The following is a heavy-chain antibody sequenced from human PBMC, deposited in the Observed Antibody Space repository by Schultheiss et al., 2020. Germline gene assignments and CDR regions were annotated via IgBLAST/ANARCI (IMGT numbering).Heavy chain of an antibody. Sequence: ASVKVSCKASGYTFTSYYMHWVRQAPGQGLEWMGWMNPNSGNTGYAQKFQGRVTMTRNTSISTAYMELSSLRSDDTAVYYCATHFGYCSGGSCSRGYYYYYGMDVWVKGTTVTVSS. D-gene: IGHD2-15*01. CDR3: ATHFGYCSGGSCSRGYYYYYGMDV. CDR1: GYTFTSYY. CDR2: MNPNSGNT. J-gene: IGHJ6*04. V-gene: IGHV1-8*02.